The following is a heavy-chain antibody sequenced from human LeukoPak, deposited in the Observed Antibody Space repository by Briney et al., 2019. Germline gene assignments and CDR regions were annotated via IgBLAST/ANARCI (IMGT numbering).Heavy chain of an antibody. CDR3: AKYFASGSYYKLPH. CDR2: IFGNGRTT. Sequence: GGSLRLSCAASGFTFSTYAMSWVRQAPGKGLEWVSAIFGNGRTTYSADSVKGRFAISRDNSKNTLCLQMNSLRAEDTAVYYCAKYFASGSYYKLPHWGQGTLVTVSS. V-gene: IGHV3-23*01. J-gene: IGHJ1*01. CDR1: GFTFSTYA. D-gene: IGHD3-10*01.